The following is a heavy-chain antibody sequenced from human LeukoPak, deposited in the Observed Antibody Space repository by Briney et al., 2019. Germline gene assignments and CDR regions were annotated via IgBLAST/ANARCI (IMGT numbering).Heavy chain of an antibody. Sequence: GGSLRLSCAASGFTFSSYAMSWVRQAPGKGLEWVSTISSSGSTIYYADSVKGRFTISRDNAKNSLYLQMNSLRAEDTAVYYCARGADYVWGSQDYWGQGTLVTVSS. D-gene: IGHD3-16*01. CDR1: GFTFSSYA. CDR2: ISSSGSTI. J-gene: IGHJ4*02. V-gene: IGHV3-21*04. CDR3: ARGADYVWGSQDY.